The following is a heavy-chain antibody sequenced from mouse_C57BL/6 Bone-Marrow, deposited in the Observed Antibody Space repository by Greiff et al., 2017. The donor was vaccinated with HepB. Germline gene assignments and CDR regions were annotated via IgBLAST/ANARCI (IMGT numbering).Heavy chain of an antibody. CDR1: GFTFSSYG. Sequence: DVKLVESGGDLVKPGGSLKLSCAASGFTFSSYGMSWVRQTPDKRLEWVATISSGGSYTYYPDSVKGRFTISRDNAKNTLYLQMSSLKSEDTAMYYCARHDGYYPAWFAYWGQGTLVTVSA. CDR3: ARHDGYYPAWFAY. V-gene: IGHV5-6*02. J-gene: IGHJ3*01. D-gene: IGHD2-3*01. CDR2: ISSGGSYT.